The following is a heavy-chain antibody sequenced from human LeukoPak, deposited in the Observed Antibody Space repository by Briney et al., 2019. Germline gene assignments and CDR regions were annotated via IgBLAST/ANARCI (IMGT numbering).Heavy chain of an antibody. CDR3: AKGGHYSFFDY. D-gene: IGHD4-11*01. CDR2: ISGDGTET. Sequence: PGGSLRLSCAASGFIFSNYGMNWVRQAPRKGLEWVSTISGDGTETFYADSVKGRFTISRDNSKNTHYLQMSSLRAEDTGIYYCAKGGHYSFFDYWGQGTLVTVSS. V-gene: IGHV3-23*01. J-gene: IGHJ4*02. CDR1: GFIFSNYG.